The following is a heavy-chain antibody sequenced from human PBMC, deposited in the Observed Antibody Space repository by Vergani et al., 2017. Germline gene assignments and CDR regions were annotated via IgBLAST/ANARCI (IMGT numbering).Heavy chain of an antibody. D-gene: IGHD3-22*01. V-gene: IGHV2-70*12. CDR1: GFSLSTSGVG. Sequence: QITLKESGPTLVKPTQTLTLTCTFSGFSLSTSGVGVGWIRQPPGKALEWLALIDWDDDKYYSTSLKTRLTISKDTSKNQVVLTMTNMDPVDTATYYCXRILYYDSSGYYYVGFDYWGQGTLVTVSS. CDR3: XRILYYDSSGYYYVGFDY. CDR2: IDWDDDK. J-gene: IGHJ4*02.